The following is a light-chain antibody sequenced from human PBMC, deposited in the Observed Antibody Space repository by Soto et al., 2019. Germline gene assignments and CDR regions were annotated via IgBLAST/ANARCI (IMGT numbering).Light chain of an antibody. CDR2: AAS. V-gene: IGKV1-39*01. J-gene: IGKJ1*01. CDR3: QQAYSTPWT. Sequence: DIQMTQSPSSLSASVGDRVTITCRASQTISFYLNWYQQKPGKAPKLLIYAASNLQSGVPSRLSASGSGTDFTLTLNSLQPEDFATYSCQQAYSTPWTFGQGTKVEIK. CDR1: QTISFY.